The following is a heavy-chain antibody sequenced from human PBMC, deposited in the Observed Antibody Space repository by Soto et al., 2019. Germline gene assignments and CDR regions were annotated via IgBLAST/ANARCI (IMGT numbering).Heavy chain of an antibody. Sequence: ASVKVSGKASGYTFTGYYMHWVRQAPGQGLEWMGWINPNSGGTNYAQKFQGRVTMTRDTSISTAYMELSRLRSDDTAVYYCARERFLEWLSTTNYYYYGMDVWGQGTTVTVSS. CDR2: INPNSGGT. V-gene: IGHV1-2*02. CDR3: ARERFLEWLSTTNYYYYGMDV. D-gene: IGHD3-3*01. J-gene: IGHJ6*02. CDR1: GYTFTGYY.